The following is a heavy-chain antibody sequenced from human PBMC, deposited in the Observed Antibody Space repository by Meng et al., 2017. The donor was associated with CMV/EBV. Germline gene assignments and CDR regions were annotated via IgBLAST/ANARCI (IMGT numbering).Heavy chain of an antibody. D-gene: IGHD3-3*01. CDR2: ISVSGGST. Sequence: GGPLRLSCAASGFTFISYALSGVRQAPGKGLEWVSTISVSGGSTYWADSVKGRFTISRDNSVNTLWLQMNGLKDGDTAVYYRAKTFYDFWSGSYRVLHYWGQGTLVTVSS. J-gene: IGHJ4*02. V-gene: IGHV3-23*01. CDR3: AKTFYDFWSGSYRVLHY. CDR1: GFTFISYA.